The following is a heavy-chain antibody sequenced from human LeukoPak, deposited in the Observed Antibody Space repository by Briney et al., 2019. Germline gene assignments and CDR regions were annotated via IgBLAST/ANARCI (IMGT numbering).Heavy chain of an antibody. CDR1: GFTFDDGA. Sequence: PGGSLRLSCAASGFTFDDGAMHWGWQGPREGRVWVSDISWNSGSIGYADSVKGRFTISRDNANSSMYLQMNSLRAEDTALYYCFVGQGVDYWGQGTLVTVSS. J-gene: IGHJ4*02. V-gene: IGHV3-9*01. CDR2: ISWNSGSI. CDR3: FVGQGVDY. D-gene: IGHD3-16*01.